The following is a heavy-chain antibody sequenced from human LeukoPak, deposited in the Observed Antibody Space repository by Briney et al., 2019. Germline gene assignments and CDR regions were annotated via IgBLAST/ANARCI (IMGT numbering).Heavy chain of an antibody. CDR3: AAENTMITFGGVIVTHGMDV. CDR2: IVVGSGNT. CDR1: GFTFTSSA. V-gene: IGHV1-58*01. Sequence: SVKVSCKASGFTFTSSAVQWVRQARGQRLEWIGWIVVGSGNTNYAQKFQERVTITRDMSTSTAYMKLSSLRSEDTAVYYCAAENTMITFGGVIVTHGMDVWGQGTTVTVSS. D-gene: IGHD3-16*02. J-gene: IGHJ6*02.